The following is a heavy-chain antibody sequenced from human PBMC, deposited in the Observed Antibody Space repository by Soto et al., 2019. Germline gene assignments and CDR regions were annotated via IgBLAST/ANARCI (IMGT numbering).Heavy chain of an antibody. CDR3: ARDTQRGYSGYFDS. CDR1: GGSLSSGGYY. J-gene: IGHJ4*02. D-gene: IGHD5-12*01. V-gene: IGHV4-31*03. Sequence: QVQLQESGPGLVKPSQTLSLSCTVSGGSLSSGGYYWSWIRQHPGKGLEWIGFIYYRGSTYYHPSLRSRVTISVDTSQTQFSLKLSSVTAADTAVYYWARDTQRGYSGYFDSWGQGTLVTVSS. CDR2: IYYRGST.